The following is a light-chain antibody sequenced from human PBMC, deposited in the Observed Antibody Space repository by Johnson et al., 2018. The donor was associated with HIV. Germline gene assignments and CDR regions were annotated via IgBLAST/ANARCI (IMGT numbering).Light chain of an antibody. CDR1: SSNIGINY. V-gene: IGLV1-51*01. J-gene: IGLJ1*01. CDR3: GTWDSSLSAWFYV. CDR2: DNT. Sequence: QSVLTQPPSVSAAPGQKVTISCSGSSSNIGINYVSWYQQLPGTAPKLLIYDNTKRPSGIPDRFSGSKSGTSATLGITGLQTGDEADYYCGTWDSSLSAWFYVFGTGTKVTVL.